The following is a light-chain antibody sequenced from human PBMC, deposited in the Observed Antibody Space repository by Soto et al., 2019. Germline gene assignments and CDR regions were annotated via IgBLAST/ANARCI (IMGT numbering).Light chain of an antibody. CDR3: SSYTSSNTVV. J-gene: IGLJ2*01. CDR2: EVT. V-gene: IGLV2-14*01. Sequence: QSALTQPASVSGSPGQSITISCTGTSSDVGGYNYVSWYQQHPGKAPKVMIYEVTNRPSGVSNRFSGSKSGNTASLTISGLQAEDEAHYYCSSYTSSNTVVFGGGTKLTVL. CDR1: SSDVGGYNY.